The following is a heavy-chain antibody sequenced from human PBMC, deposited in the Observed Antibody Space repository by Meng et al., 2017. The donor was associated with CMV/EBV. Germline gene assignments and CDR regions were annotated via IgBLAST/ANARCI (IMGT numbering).Heavy chain of an antibody. D-gene: IGHD6-19*01. J-gene: IGHJ4*02. CDR2: INPNDDT. V-gene: IGHV1-2*02. CDR3: ARSSGWSRFDY. Sequence: QVQRVQSGAEVKGPGASVKVSCKASGYTVTDYYIHWVRQAPGQWLEWMGWINPNDDTNYAQNFQGRVTMTRDMSINTVYMELSRLTSDDTAVYYCARSSGWSRFDYWGLGTLVTVSS. CDR1: GYTVTDYY.